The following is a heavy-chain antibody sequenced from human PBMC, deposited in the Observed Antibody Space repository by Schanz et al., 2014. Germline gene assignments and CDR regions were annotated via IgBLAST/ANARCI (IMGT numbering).Heavy chain of an antibody. CDR3: ASSRTRYCSSTSCVPGAFDF. Sequence: VQLLESGGAWERLGGPLRFSWEASGSPFSSSYWSWIRKVQGRGLEWVSSIISTGGTIYYVDSVRGRFTISRDNAKNSLYLQMNSLRVDDTAVYYCASSRTRYCSSTSCVPGAFDFWGQGTLVTVSS. J-gene: IGHJ3*01. CDR2: IISTGGTI. V-gene: IGHV3-11*01. D-gene: IGHD2-2*01. CDR1: GSPFSSSY.